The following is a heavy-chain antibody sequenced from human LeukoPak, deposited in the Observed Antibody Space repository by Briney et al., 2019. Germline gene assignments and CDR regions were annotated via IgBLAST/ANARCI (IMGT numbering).Heavy chain of an antibody. CDR3: ARDLRSPSDTNIAIDY. V-gene: IGHV3-74*01. CDR1: GFTFSSYW. J-gene: IGHJ4*02. CDR2: INSDGSST. Sequence: GESLKISCAASGFTFSSYWMHWVRQTPGKGLVWVSRINSDGSSTVSADSVKGRFTISRDNAMNTLYLQMNSLRAEDTAVYYCARDLRSPSDTNIAIDYWGQGTLVTVSS.